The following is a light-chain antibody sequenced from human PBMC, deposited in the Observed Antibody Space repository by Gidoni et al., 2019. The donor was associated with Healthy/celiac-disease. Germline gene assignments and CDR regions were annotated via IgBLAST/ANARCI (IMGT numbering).Light chain of an antibody. CDR3: QSYDSSLSGSRV. CDR2: GKS. V-gene: IGLV1-40*01. CDR1: SSNNGAGYD. Sequence: QSVLTQPPSVSGAPGQRVTISCTGSSSNNGAGYDVHWYQQLPGTAPKLISYGKSNRPSGVPDRFSGSKSGTSASLAITGLQAEDEADYDCQSYDSSLSGSRVFGGGTKLTVL. J-gene: IGLJ2*01.